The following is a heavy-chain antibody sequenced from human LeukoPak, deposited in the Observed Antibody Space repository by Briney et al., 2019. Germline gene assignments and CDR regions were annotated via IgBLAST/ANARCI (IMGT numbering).Heavy chain of an antibody. V-gene: IGHV4-59*01. J-gene: IGHJ6*03. D-gene: IGHD6-19*01. CDR1: GGSIRSYY. Sequence: SETLSLTCTVSGGSIRSYYWSWVRQPPGKGLEWIGYIYYSGSTNYNPSLKSRVTISVDTSKNQFSLKLSSVTAADTAVYYCARVGSSGRHYYYYYMDVWGKGTTVTVSS. CDR2: IYYSGST. CDR3: ARVGSSGRHYYYYYMDV.